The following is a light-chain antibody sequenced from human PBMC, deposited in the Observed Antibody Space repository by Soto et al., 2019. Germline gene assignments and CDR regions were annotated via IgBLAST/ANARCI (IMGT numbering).Light chain of an antibody. J-gene: IGLJ1*01. Sequence: QPVLTQPPSVSGAPGQRVTISCTGGSSNIGAGYHVHWYQQLPRTAPKLLIFDNNNRPSGVPDRFSGSKSGTSASMAITGLQAEDEADYYCLSYDSSLSAYVFGTGTKVTVL. CDR3: LSYDSSLSAYV. V-gene: IGLV1-40*01. CDR1: SSNIGAGYH. CDR2: DNN.